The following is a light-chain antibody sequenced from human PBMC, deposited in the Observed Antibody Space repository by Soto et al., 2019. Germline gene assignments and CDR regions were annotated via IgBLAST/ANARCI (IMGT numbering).Light chain of an antibody. V-gene: IGKV3-11*02. Sequence: EIVLTQSPATLSLSPGERATLSCRASQSVSSYLAWYQQKPGQAPRLLIYDASNRATGIPARFSGSGSGRNFTLAISSLEPEYFAAYYCQPLSNLPPTFVQGTKMEI. J-gene: IGKJ2*01. CDR1: QSVSSY. CDR3: QPLSNLPPT. CDR2: DAS.